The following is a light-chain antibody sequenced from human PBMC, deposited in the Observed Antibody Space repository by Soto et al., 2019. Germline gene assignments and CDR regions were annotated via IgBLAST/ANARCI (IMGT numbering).Light chain of an antibody. J-gene: IGKJ1*01. CDR3: QQYSRLWS. CDR2: GAS. CDR1: ESISTW. Sequence: DLQMTQSPSSLCASVGDRVTITWRARESISTWLSWYQQKPGKAPMLLISGASSLESGVPPRFSGDGSGTEFTLTISRLQRDDFGTYYCQQYSRLWSFGQGTKVDIK. V-gene: IGKV1-5*03.